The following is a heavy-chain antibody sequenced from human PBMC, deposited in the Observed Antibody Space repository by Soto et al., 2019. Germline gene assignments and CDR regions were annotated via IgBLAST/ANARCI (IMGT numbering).Heavy chain of an antibody. D-gene: IGHD5-12*01. CDR2: IHYSGST. Sequence: SETLSLTCTVPGGAISSYDWGWIRQPPGKGLEWIGYIHYSGSTNYNPSLKSRVTISVDTSKNQFSLKLSSVTAADTAVYYCARVRDGYNSRPEAFDIWGQGTMVTVSS. CDR1: GGAISSYD. V-gene: IGHV4-59*01. CDR3: ARVRDGYNSRPEAFDI. J-gene: IGHJ3*02.